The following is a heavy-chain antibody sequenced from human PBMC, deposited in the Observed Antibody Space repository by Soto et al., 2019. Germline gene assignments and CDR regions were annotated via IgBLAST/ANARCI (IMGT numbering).Heavy chain of an antibody. CDR2: IYNSGST. Sequence: SETLSLTCTVSGDSISSYYWSWIRQPPGKGLEWIGYIYNSGSTNYNPSLKSRVTISVDTAKNQLSLKLSYVTAADTAVYYCARGRFDYIWGSPAPYLDYWGHGALVTVSS. CDR3: ARGRFDYIWGSPAPYLDY. D-gene: IGHD3-16*01. CDR1: GDSISSYY. V-gene: IGHV4-59*01. J-gene: IGHJ4*01.